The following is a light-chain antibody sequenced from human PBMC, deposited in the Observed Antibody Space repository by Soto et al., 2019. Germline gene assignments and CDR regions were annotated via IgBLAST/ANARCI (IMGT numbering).Light chain of an antibody. J-gene: IGLJ2*01. Sequence: QSVLTQPRSVSGSPGQSVTISCTGTSSDVGGYNYVSWYQQVPGKAPKLVIFEVIKRPSGVPERFSGSKSGNTASLTISGLQTDDEADYYCCSLAGGLLVFGGGTQLTVL. CDR1: SSDVGGYNY. CDR2: EVI. V-gene: IGLV2-11*01. CDR3: CSLAGGLLV.